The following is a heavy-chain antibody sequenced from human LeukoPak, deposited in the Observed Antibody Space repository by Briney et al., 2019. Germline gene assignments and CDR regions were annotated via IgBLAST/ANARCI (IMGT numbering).Heavy chain of an antibody. CDR2: INPSGGST. D-gene: IGHD2-15*01. Sequence: ASVKVSCKASGGTFSSYTISWVRQAPGQGLEWMGIINPSGGSTSYAQKFQGRVTMTRDTSTSTVYMELSSLRSEDTAVYYCARDPQVVVAATPPTYYFDYWGQGTLVTVSS. CDR1: GGTFSSYT. CDR3: ARDPQVVVAATPPTYYFDY. V-gene: IGHV1-46*03. J-gene: IGHJ4*02.